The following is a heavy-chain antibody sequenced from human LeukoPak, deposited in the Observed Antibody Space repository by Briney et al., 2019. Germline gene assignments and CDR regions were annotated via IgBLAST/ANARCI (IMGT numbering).Heavy chain of an antibody. CDR1: GGSISSGGYY. CDR3: ARQKSARYYYDSSGYGNWFDP. D-gene: IGHD3-22*01. J-gene: IGHJ5*02. Sequence: SQTLSLTCTVSGGSISSGGYYWSWIRQPPGKGLEWIGEINHSGSTNYNPSLKSRVTISVDTSKNQFSLKLSSVTAADTAVYYCARQKSARYYYDSSGYGNWFDPWGQGTLVTVSS. CDR2: INHSGST. V-gene: IGHV4-39*01.